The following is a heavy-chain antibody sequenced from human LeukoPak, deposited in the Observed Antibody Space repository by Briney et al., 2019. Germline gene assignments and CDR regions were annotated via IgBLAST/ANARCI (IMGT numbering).Heavy chain of an antibody. V-gene: IGHV5-51*01. J-gene: IGHJ5*02. CDR2: IYPGDSDA. CDR3: ARQITFGGVEFDP. D-gene: IGHD3-16*01. Sequence: GESLKISCKGSGYTFNSYWIGWVRQMPGKGLEWMGIIYPGDSDARYGPSFQGQVTISVDNSISTAYLQWSSLKASDTAMYYCARQITFGGVEFDPWGQGTLVTVSS. CDR1: GYTFNSYW.